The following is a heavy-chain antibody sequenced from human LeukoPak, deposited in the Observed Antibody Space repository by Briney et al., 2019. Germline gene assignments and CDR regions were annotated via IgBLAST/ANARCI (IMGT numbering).Heavy chain of an antibody. CDR2: IRYDGSNK. CDR1: GFTFSSYG. Sequence: PGGSLRLSCAASGFTFSSYGMHWVRQAPGKGLEWVAFIRYDGSNKYYADSVKGRFTISRDNSKNTLYLQMNSLRAEDTAVYYCAKIAGPNYYYYYYMDVWGKGTTVAVSS. J-gene: IGHJ6*03. CDR3: AKIAGPNYYYYYYMDV. V-gene: IGHV3-30*02.